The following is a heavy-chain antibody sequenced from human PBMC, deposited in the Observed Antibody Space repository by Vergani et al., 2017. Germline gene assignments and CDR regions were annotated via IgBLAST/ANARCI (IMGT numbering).Heavy chain of an antibody. V-gene: IGHV1-46*01. D-gene: IGHD3-22*01. J-gene: IGHJ3*02. CDR3: ARDGAYFDSSGGDAFDI. Sequence: QVQLVQSGAEVKKPGASVKVSCKASGYTFTSYYMHWVRQAPGQGLEWMGIINPSGGSTSYAQKFQGRVTMTRDTSTSTVYMELSSLRYEDTAVYYCARDGAYFDSSGGDAFDIWGQGTMVTVSS. CDR1: GYTFTSYY. CDR2: INPSGGST.